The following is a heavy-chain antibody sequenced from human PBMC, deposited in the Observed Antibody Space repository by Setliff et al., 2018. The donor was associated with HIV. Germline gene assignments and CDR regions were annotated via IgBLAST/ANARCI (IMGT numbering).Heavy chain of an antibody. D-gene: IGHD3-10*01. CDR2: INPNSGGT. Sequence: ASVKVSCKAPGDTFTGYYMHWVRQAPGQGLEWMGWINPNSGGTNYAQKFQGRVIMTRDTSISTAYMQLSRLRSDDTAVYYRARDRLSYNFYYYGMDVWGQGTTVTVSS. V-gene: IGHV1-2*02. J-gene: IGHJ6*02. CDR1: GDTFTGYY. CDR3: ARDRLSYNFYYYGMDV.